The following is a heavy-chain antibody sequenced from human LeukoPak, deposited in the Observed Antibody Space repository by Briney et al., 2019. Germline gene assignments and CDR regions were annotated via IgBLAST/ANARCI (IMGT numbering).Heavy chain of an antibody. V-gene: IGHV1-2*02. CDR1: GYTFTGYY. CDR3: ARGYGDYSPSPPNS. Sequence: ASVKVSCKASGYTFTGYYMHWVRQAPGQGLEWMGWINPNSGGTNYAQKFQGRVTMTRDTSISTAYMELRSLRSDDTAVYYCARGYGDYSPSPPNSWGQGTLVTVSS. CDR2: INPNSGGT. D-gene: IGHD4-17*01. J-gene: IGHJ4*02.